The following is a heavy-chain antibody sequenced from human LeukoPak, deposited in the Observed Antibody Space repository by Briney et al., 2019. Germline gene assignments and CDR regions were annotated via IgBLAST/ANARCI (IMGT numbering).Heavy chain of an antibody. CDR3: AELGITMIGSV. V-gene: IGHV3-48*03. J-gene: IGHJ6*04. D-gene: IGHD3-10*02. Sequence: GGSLRLSCAASGFTFSSYEMNWVRQAPGKGLEWVSYISSSGSTIYYAGSVKGRFTISRDNAKNSLYLQMNSLRAEDTAVYYCAELGITMIGSVWGKGTTVTISS. CDR2: ISSSGSTI. CDR1: GFTFSSYE.